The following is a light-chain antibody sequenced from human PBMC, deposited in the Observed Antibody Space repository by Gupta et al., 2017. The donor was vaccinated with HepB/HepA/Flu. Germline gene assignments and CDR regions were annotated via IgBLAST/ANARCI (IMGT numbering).Light chain of an antibody. J-gene: IGKJ1*01. V-gene: IGKV3-20*01. CDR1: PSVNGFY. Sequence: EIVLTQSPGTLSLSPGERATLSCRASPSVNGFYLAWYQQKPGQAPRLLMYDTSSRATGISDRFSGSGSGTDFTLTISRLEPEDFAVYYCRQDSNSPWTFDQGTKVEIK. CDR3: RQDSNSPWT. CDR2: DTS.